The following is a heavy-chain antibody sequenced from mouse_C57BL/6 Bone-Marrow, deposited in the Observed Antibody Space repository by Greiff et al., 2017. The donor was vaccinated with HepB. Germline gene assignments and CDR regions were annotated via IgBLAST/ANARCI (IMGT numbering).Heavy chain of an antibody. CDR2: ISAGGSYT. CDR1: GFTFSSYA. D-gene: IGHD2-3*01. Sequence: EVKLVESGGGLVKPGGSLKLSCAASGFTFSSYAMSWVRQTPEKRLEWVATISAGGSYTYYPDNVKGRFTITRDNAKNTPYLQMSHLKSEDTAMYYCAREDDGYYGGDYWGQGTSVTVSS. J-gene: IGHJ4*01. V-gene: IGHV5-4*01. CDR3: AREDDGYYGGDY.